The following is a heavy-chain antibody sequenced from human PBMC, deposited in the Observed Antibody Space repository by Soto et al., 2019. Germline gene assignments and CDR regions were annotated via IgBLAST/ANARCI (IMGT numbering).Heavy chain of an antibody. CDR2: MNPNSGNT. V-gene: IGHV1-8*01. J-gene: IGHJ6*02. CDR3: AREKTSYGMDV. CDR1: GYTFTSYD. Sequence: QVQLVQSGAEVKKPGASVKVSCKASGYTFTSYDINWVRQATGQGLEWMGWMNPNSGNTGYAQKFQGRVTMTRNTSISTAYMELSSLXXXXTXXXXXAREKTSYGMDVWGQGTTVTVSS.